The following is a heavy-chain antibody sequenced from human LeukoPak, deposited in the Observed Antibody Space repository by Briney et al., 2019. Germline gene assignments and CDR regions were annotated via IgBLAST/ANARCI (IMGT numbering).Heavy chain of an antibody. CDR1: GGSFSGYY. J-gene: IGHJ4*02. Sequence: SETLSLTCAVYGGSFSGYYWGWIRQPPGKGLEWIGSIYYSGSTYYSPSLKSRVTMSVDTSKNQFSLKLSSVTAADTAVYYCARHGSASGWYRSHFDYWGQGTLVTVSS. V-gene: IGHV4-39*01. D-gene: IGHD6-19*01. CDR3: ARHGSASGWYRSHFDY. CDR2: IYYSGST.